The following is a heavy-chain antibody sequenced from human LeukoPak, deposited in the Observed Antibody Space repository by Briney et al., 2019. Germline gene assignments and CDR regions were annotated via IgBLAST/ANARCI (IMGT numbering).Heavy chain of an antibody. J-gene: IGHJ4*02. CDR3: ARTRSSGTCDY. D-gene: IGHD1-26*01. CDR1: DGSISSNY. Sequence: SETLSLTCTVSDGSISSNYWSWIRQPPGKGLEWTGYIYYSGSTNYSPSLKSRVTISVDVSKNQFSLKLNSVTAADTAVYYCARTRSSGTCDYWGQGTLVTVSS. V-gene: IGHV4-59*01. CDR2: IYYSGST.